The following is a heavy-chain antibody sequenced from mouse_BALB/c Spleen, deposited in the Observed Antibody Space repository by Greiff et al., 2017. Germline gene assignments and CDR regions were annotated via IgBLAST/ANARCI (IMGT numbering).Heavy chain of an antibody. CDR2: IYPGDGDT. CDR1: GYTFTSYW. Sequence: QVQLQQSGAELARPGASVKLSCKASGYTFTSYWMQWVKQRPGQGLEWIGAIYPGDGDTRYTQKFKGKATLTADKSSSTAYMQLSSLASEDSAVYYCARSGTGTAFDYWGQGTTLTVSS. CDR3: ARSGTGTAFDY. V-gene: IGHV1-87*01. J-gene: IGHJ2*01. D-gene: IGHD4-1*01.